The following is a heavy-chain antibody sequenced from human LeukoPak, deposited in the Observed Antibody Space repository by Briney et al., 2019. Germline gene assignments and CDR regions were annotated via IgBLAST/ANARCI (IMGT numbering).Heavy chain of an antibody. CDR3: ARDSGGTYYDFWSGYYKWGYFDY. J-gene: IGHJ4*02. D-gene: IGHD3-3*01. CDR1: GFTFSSYW. Sequence: PGGSLRLSCAASGFTFSSYWMSWVRQAPGKGLEWVANIKQDGSEKYYVDSVKGRFTISRDNAKNSLYLQMDSLRAEDTAVYYCARDSGGTYYDFWSGYYKWGYFDYWGQGTLVTVSS. V-gene: IGHV3-7*01. CDR2: IKQDGSEK.